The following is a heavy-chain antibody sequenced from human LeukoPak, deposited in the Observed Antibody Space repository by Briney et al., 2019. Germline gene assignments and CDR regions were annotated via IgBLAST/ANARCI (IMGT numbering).Heavy chain of an antibody. V-gene: IGHV3-23*01. Sequence: GGSLRLSCAASGFTFSSSAMSWVRQVPGKGLEWVSGISASGGSTYYADSVKGRFTISRDDSKNTLYLQMNSLRAEDTAVYYCAKDRSRSGWTVDYWGQGTLVTVSS. J-gene: IGHJ4*02. CDR1: GFTFSSSA. CDR3: AKDRSRSGWTVDY. CDR2: ISASGGST. D-gene: IGHD6-19*01.